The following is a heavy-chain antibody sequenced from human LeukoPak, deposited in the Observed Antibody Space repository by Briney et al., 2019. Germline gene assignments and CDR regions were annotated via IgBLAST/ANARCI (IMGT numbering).Heavy chain of an antibody. Sequence: GGSLRLSCAASGFTFSSYWMSWVRQAPGKGLEWVANIKQDGSEKYYVDSVKGRFTISRDNARNSLYLQMNSLRAEDTAVYYCARPSLNSGSYFDYWGQGILVTVSS. V-gene: IGHV3-7*01. CDR1: GFTFSSYW. CDR3: ARPSLNSGSYFDY. D-gene: IGHD1-26*01. CDR2: IKQDGSEK. J-gene: IGHJ4*02.